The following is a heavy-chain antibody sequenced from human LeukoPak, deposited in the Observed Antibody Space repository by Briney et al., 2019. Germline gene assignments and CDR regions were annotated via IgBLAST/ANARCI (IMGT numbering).Heavy chain of an antibody. J-gene: IGHJ4*02. CDR2: IYYSGST. V-gene: IGHV4-59*08. D-gene: IGHD3-16*01. CDR3: ARVFGPYYFDY. CDR1: GGPISSYY. Sequence: SETLSLTCTVSGGPISSYYWSWIRQPPGKGLEWIGYIYYSGSTKYNPSLNSRVTISVDTSKNQFSLKLSSVTAADTAVYYCARVFGPYYFDYWGQGTLVTVSS.